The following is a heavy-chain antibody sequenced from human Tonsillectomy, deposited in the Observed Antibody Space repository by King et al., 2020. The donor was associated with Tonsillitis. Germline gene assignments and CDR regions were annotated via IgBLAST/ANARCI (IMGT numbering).Heavy chain of an antibody. V-gene: IGHV1-2*02. CDR1: GHTFTGYY. CDR3: ATLEHFDY. D-gene: IGHD1/OR15-1a*01. CDR2: INPNSGGT. J-gene: IGHJ4*02. Sequence: VQLVESGAEVKKPGASVTVSCKASGHTFTGYYIHWVRQAPGQGLEWMGWINPNSGGTNYAQKFQGRVTMTRDTSINTAYMELSSLRSDDTAVFYCATLEHFDYWGQGTLVTVSS.